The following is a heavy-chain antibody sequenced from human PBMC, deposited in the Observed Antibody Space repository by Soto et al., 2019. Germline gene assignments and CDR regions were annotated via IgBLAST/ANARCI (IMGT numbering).Heavy chain of an antibody. V-gene: IGHV3-74*01. CDR1: GFTFSSYW. CDR3: ASDPEYYYDSSGYDDY. J-gene: IGHJ4*02. Sequence: GGSPRLSCSASGFTFSSYWMHWVRQAPGKGLVWVSRINSDGSSTNYADSVKGRFTIARDNSKNTLYLQMNSLRAEDTAVYYCASDPEYYYDSSGYDDYWGQGNLVTVSS. D-gene: IGHD3-22*01. CDR2: INSDGSST.